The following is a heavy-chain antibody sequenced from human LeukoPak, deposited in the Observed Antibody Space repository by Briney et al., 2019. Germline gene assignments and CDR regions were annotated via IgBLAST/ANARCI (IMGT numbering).Heavy chain of an antibody. V-gene: IGHV3-15*01. CDR2: IKSKTDGGTT. D-gene: IGHD3-3*01. Sequence: PGGSLRLSCAASGFTFSNAWMSWVRQAPGKGLEWVGRIKSKTDGGTTDYAAPVKGRFTISRDDSKNTLYLQMNSLKTEDTAVYYCTTDLMWTDYDFWSGFSQTQAWGQGTLVTVSS. CDR3: TTDLMWTDYDFWSGFSQTQA. J-gene: IGHJ5*02. CDR1: GFTFSNAW.